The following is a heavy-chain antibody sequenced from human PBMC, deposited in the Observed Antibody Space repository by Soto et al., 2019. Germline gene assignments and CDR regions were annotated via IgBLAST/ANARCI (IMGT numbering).Heavy chain of an antibody. J-gene: IGHJ3*02. CDR2: ISSSSSYI. V-gene: IGHV3-21*01. D-gene: IGHD3-22*01. CDR3: ARFDYYDSSGPTAYAFDI. CDR1: GFTFSSYS. Sequence: PGGSLRLSCAASGFTFSSYSMNWVRQAPGKGLEWVSSISSSSSYIYYADSVKGRFTISRDNAKSSLYLQMNSLRAEDTAVYYCARFDYYDSSGPTAYAFDIWGQGTMVTVSS.